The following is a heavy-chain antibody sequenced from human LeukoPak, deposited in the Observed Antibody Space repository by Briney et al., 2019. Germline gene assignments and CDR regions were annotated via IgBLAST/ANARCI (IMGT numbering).Heavy chain of an antibody. Sequence: ASVKVSCKGSDYTFTNYGISWVRQAPGQGLEWMGWISAYNGNTNYAQKLQGRVTMTTDTSTSTAYMELRSLRSDDTAVYYCARDLGLYYGSGSYYEFWFDPWGQGTLVTVSS. CDR1: DYTFTNYG. J-gene: IGHJ5*02. CDR2: ISAYNGNT. D-gene: IGHD3-10*01. V-gene: IGHV1-18*01. CDR3: ARDLGLYYGSGSYYEFWFDP.